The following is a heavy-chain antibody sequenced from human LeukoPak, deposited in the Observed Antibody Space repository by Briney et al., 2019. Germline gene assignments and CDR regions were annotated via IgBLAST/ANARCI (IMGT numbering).Heavy chain of an antibody. D-gene: IGHD4-17*01. J-gene: IGHJ3*02. Sequence: SETLSLTCTVSGTSISSYYWSWLRQPPGKGPEWIGYVTYTGSKYNPSLKSRVTISVSTSRNQFSLKLSSVTAADTAVYYCARHLDYGDHQGAFDIWGQGTMVTVSS. CDR3: ARHLDYGDHQGAFDI. CDR2: VTYTGS. V-gene: IGHV4-59*08. CDR1: GTSISSYY.